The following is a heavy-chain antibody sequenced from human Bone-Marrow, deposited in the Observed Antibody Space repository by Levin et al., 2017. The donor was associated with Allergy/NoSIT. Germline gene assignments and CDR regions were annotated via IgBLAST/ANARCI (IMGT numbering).Heavy chain of an antibody. Sequence: GESLKISCAASGFTFSDYYMSWIRQAPGKGLEWVSYISSSGSTIYYADSVKGRFTISRDNAKNSLYLQMNSLRAEDTAVYYCARDLMVVAATGAFDIWGQGTMVTVSS. CDR1: GFTFSDYY. J-gene: IGHJ3*02. D-gene: IGHD2-15*01. CDR2: ISSSGSTI. CDR3: ARDLMVVAATGAFDI. V-gene: IGHV3-11*01.